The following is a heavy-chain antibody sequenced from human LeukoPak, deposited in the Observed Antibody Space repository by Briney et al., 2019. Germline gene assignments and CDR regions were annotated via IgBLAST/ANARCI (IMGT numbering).Heavy chain of an antibody. CDR3: ARDPDSSAFDY. J-gene: IGHJ4*02. V-gene: IGHV3-7*01. D-gene: IGHD2-15*01. Sequence: GGSQSLFCRAAGFNLGTYWVRWVRQSPEKGLEFLANIKYDDTVKNYVDSVKGRFTISRDNPSNSVYPQMDSLRPEDTALYYCARDPDSSAFDYWGQGAQVTVSS. CDR2: IKYDDTVK. CDR1: GFNLGTYW.